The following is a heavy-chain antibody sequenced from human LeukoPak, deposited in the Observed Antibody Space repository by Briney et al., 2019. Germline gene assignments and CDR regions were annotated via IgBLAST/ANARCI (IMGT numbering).Heavy chain of an antibody. Sequence: GWSPRLSCVGSGFTFSSYSMNGVRQAPGKGLDGVASISIRSSYIYYADSGKGRFTISRDNAKNSLYLQMNSLRAEDTAVYYCAKGEYHQDGIGENRFDNWGQGALVTVSS. J-gene: IGHJ4*02. V-gene: IGHV3-21*01. CDR2: ISIRSSYI. CDR3: AKGEYHQDGIGENRFDN. CDR1: GFTFSSYS. D-gene: IGHD5-24*01.